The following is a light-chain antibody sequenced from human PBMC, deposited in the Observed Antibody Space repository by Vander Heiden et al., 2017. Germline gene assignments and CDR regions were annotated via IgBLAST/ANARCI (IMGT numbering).Light chain of an antibody. CDR2: AAS. Sequence: DIQMTKYPSSLSASVGDRVTITCRASQSISSYLNWYQQKPGKAPKLLIYAASSLQSGVPSRFSGSGSGTDFTLTISRLQPEDFATYYCQQSDSTPMTFGQGTKVEIK. CDR1: QSISSY. J-gene: IGKJ1*01. CDR3: QQSDSTPMT. V-gene: IGKV1-39*01.